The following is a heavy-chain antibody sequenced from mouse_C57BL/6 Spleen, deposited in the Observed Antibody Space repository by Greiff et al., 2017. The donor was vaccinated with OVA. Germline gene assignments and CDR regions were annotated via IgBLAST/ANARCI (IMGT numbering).Heavy chain of an antibody. CDR3: ARRDGYYVWFAY. D-gene: IGHD2-3*01. J-gene: IGHJ3*01. CDR2: ISSGSSTI. Sequence: EVMLVESGGGLVKPGGSLKLSCAASGFTFSDYGMHWVRQAPEKGLEWVAYISSGSSTIYYADTVKGRFTISRDNAKNTRFLQMTSLRSEDTAMYYCARRDGYYVWFAYWGQGTLVTVSA. CDR1: GFTFSDYG. V-gene: IGHV5-17*01.